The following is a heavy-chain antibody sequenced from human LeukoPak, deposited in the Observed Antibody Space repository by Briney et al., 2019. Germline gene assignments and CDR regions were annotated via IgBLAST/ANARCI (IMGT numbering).Heavy chain of an antibody. V-gene: IGHV4-59*01. Sequence: PSETLSLTCAVYVGSFSGYYWSWIRQPPGKGLEWIGYIYYSGRTNYNPSLKSRVTISVDTSKNQFSLTLSSVTAADTAVYYCARGQKYRNGYTVTELGSGYFDYWGQGTLVTVSS. CDR1: VGSFSGYY. CDR3: ARGQKYRNGYTVTELGSGYFDY. CDR2: IYYSGRT. J-gene: IGHJ4*02. D-gene: IGHD5-18*01.